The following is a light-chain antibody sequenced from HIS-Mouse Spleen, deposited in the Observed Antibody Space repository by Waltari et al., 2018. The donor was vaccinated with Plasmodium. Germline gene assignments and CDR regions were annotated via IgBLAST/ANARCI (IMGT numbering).Light chain of an antibody. CDR2: QDS. V-gene: IGLV3-1*01. CDR3: QAWDSSTVV. CDR1: KLGAKY. Sequence: SSELTQLPSVPVSPGQTASSTCPGDKLGAKYACWYQKKPGQSPVLVIYQDSKRPSGIPERFSGSNSGNTATLTISGTQAMDEADYYCQAWDSSTVVFGGGTKLTVL. J-gene: IGLJ2*01.